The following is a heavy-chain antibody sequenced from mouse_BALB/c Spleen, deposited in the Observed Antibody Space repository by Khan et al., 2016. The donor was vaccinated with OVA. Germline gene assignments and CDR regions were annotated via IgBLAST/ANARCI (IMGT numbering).Heavy chain of an antibody. Sequence: VKLEESGPGLVAPSQSLSITCTVSGFSLTSYGVHWVRQPPGKGLEWLGVIWAGGSTNYNSALLSRLSISKDNSKSQVFLKMNSLQTDDTAMYYCAGDTTVESYWYFDVWGAGTTVTVSS. CDR2: IWAGGST. CDR1: GFSLTSYG. D-gene: IGHD1-1*01. CDR3: AGDTTVESYWYFDV. V-gene: IGHV2-9*02. J-gene: IGHJ1*01.